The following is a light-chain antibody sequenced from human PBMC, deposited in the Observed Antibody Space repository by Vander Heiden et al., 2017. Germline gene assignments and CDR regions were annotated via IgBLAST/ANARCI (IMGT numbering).Light chain of an antibody. Sequence: DIQMTQSPSTLSASVGDRVTITSRASQPIRNWLACYQQKPGEAPNLLIFQASTVESGVPLRFSGSGSGTEFTITISSLQPDDFATYYCQQYDSYPLSFGQGTKLEI. CDR2: QAS. J-gene: IGKJ2*03. CDR3: QQYDSYPLS. V-gene: IGKV1-5*03. CDR1: QPIRNW.